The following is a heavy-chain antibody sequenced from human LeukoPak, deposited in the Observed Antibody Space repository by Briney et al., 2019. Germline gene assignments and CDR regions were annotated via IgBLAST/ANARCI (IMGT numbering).Heavy chain of an antibody. CDR1: GGSISSGGHS. J-gene: IGHJ3*02. CDR3: ASARRSGYQAFDI. CDR2: IYHSGSGST. V-gene: IGHV4-30-2*01. Sequence: SETLSLTCTVSGGSISSGGHSWSWIRQPPGKGLEWIGYIYHSGSGSTYYNPSLKSRVTISMDKSKNQFSLKLNSVTAADTAVYYCASARRSGYQAFDIWGQGTMVTVSS. D-gene: IGHD3-22*01.